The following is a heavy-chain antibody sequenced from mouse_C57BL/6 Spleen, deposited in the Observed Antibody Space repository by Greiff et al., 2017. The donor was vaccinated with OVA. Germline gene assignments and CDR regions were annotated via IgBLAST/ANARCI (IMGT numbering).Heavy chain of an antibody. Sequence: VQLQQPGAELVKPGASVKLSCKASGYTFTSYWMQWVKQGPGQGLEWIGEIDPSDSYTNYNQKFKGKATLTVDTSSSTAYMQLSSLTSEDSAVYYCARRGNYYSNYDFDYWGQGTTLTVDS. J-gene: IGHJ2*01. CDR3: ARRGNYYSNYDFDY. D-gene: IGHD2-5*01. V-gene: IGHV1-50*01. CDR1: GYTFTSYW. CDR2: IDPSDSYT.